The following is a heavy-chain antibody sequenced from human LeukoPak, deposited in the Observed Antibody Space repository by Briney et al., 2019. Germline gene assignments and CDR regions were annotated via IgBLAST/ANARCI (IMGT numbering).Heavy chain of an antibody. CDR3: ARDGDYHGNSVLFDY. V-gene: IGHV1-46*01. D-gene: IGHD4-23*01. CDR1: GYTFTNYF. CDR2: INPSGGST. Sequence: ASVKVSCKTSGYTFTNYFIHWVRQAPGQGLEWMGIINPSGGSTTFSPKFRGRITLTRDTSTNTVYLDLSSLRSEDTAVYYCARDGDYHGNSVLFDYWGQGTQVTVSS. J-gene: IGHJ4*02.